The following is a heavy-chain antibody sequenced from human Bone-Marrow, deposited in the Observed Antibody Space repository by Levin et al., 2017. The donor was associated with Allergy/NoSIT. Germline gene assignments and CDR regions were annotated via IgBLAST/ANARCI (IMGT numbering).Heavy chain of an antibody. J-gene: IGHJ4*02. CDR2: IYYSGST. CDR1: GGSISSYY. D-gene: IGHD3-3*01. V-gene: IGHV4-59*01. Sequence: SCTVSGGSISSYYWSWIRQPPGKGLEWIGYIYYSGSTNYNPSLKSRVTISVDTSKNQFSLKLSSVTAADTAVYYCARGGVFFGYDFWSGYPPFDYWGQGTLVTVSS. CDR3: ARGGVFFGYDFWSGYPPFDY.